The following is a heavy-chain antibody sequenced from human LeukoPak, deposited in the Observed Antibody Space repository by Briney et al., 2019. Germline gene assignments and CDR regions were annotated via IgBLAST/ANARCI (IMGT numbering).Heavy chain of an antibody. V-gene: IGHV3-30-3*01. Sequence: GRSLRLSCAASGFTFCSYAIHWVRQAPGKGLEWVAVISYDGSNKYYADSVQGRFTIFRDNSKNTLYLQMNSLRAEDTAMYYCARALCDNNRCSSYFDSWGQGTLVTVSS. CDR3: ARALCDNNRCSSYFDS. CDR2: ISYDGSNK. J-gene: IGHJ4*02. CDR1: GFTFCSYA. D-gene: IGHD3-10*02.